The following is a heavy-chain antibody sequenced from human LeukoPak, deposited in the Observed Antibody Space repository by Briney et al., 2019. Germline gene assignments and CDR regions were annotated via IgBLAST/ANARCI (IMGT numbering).Heavy chain of an antibody. V-gene: IGHV4-61*02. D-gene: IGHD3-3*01. CDR1: GGSISSGSYY. Sequence: SETLSLTCTVSGGSISSGSYYWSWIRQPAGKGLEWIGRIYTSGSTNYNPSLKSRVTISVDTSKNQFSLKLSSVTAADTAVYYCASCDFWSGRRFDYWGQGTLVTVSS. CDR3: ASCDFWSGRRFDY. CDR2: IYTSGST. J-gene: IGHJ4*02.